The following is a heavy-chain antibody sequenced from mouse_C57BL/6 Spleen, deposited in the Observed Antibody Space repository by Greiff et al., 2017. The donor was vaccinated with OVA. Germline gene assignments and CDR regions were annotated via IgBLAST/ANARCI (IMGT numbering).Heavy chain of an antibody. D-gene: IGHD3-2*02. CDR3: ARHQEDSSGYEAMDY. CDR1: GFSLTSYG. CDR2: IWSDGST. V-gene: IGHV2-6-1*01. Sequence: VQGVESGPGLVAPSQSLSITCTVSGFSLTSYGVHWVRQPPGKGLEWLVVIWSDGSTTYNSALKSRLSISKDNSKSQVFLKMNSLQTDDTVMYYCARHQEDSSGYEAMDYWGQGTSVTVSS. J-gene: IGHJ4*01.